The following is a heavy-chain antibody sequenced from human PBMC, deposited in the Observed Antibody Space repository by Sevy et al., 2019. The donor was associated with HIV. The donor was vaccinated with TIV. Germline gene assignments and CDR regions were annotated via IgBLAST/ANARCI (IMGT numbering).Heavy chain of an antibody. Sequence: GGSLRLSCEASGFTFSDYDMHWVRQAPGKGLEWLSFISDRGHITFYGDSVRGRSTISRDNAKNTLYLQVNSLKTEDAAVYYYVAEPPSGRPGNYHYGLDLWGQGTSVTVSS. CDR3: VAEPPSGRPGNYHYGLDL. J-gene: IGHJ6*02. V-gene: IGHV3-30*03. CDR2: ISDRGHIT. D-gene: IGHD6-13*01. CDR1: GFTFSDYD.